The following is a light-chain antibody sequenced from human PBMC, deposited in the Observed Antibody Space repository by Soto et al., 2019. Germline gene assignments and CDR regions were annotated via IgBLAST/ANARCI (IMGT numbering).Light chain of an antibody. CDR3: MQALQTTLT. CDR2: LGS. Sequence: DIVMTQSPLSLPVTPGEPASISCRASQSLLHSNGYNYLDWYLQKPGQSPQLLIYLGSNRASGVPDRFSGSGSGTDFTLKISSVEAEDVGVYDCMQALQTTLTFGGGTKLDIK. V-gene: IGKV2-28*01. CDR1: QSLLHSNGYNY. J-gene: IGKJ4*01.